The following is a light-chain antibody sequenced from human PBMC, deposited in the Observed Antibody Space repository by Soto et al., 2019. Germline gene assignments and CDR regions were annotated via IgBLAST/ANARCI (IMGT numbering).Light chain of an antibody. CDR1: QTVRNNY. J-gene: IGKJ4*01. V-gene: IGKV3-20*01. CDR3: QQFSSYPLT. Sequence: EFVLTQSPGTLSLSPGERATLSCRASQTVRNNYLAWYQQEPGQAPRLLIYDASSSATGIPDRFSGGGSGTDFTLTISRLEPEDFAVYYCQQFSSYPLTFGGGTKVDIK. CDR2: DAS.